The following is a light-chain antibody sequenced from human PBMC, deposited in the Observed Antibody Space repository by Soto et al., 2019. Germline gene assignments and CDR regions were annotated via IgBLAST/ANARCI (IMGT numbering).Light chain of an antibody. Sequence: QSVLTQPASVSGSPGQSITISCTGTSRDVGAYNFVSWYQQHPGKAPKLMIYEVSNRPSGVSNRFSGSKSGNTASLTISGLQAADEADYYCSSYTSSSNYVFGTGTKLTVL. CDR1: SRDVGAYNF. V-gene: IGLV2-14*01. J-gene: IGLJ1*01. CDR3: SSYTSSSNYV. CDR2: EVS.